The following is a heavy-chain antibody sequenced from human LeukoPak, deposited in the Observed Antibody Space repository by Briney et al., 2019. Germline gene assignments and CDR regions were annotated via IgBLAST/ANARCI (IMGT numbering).Heavy chain of an antibody. J-gene: IGHJ6*02. V-gene: IGHV3-20*04. CDR2: ISWNGGAT. Sequence: GGSLRLSCAASGFTLDDYGMSWARQAPGKGLEWVSGISWNGGATSYADSVKGRFTISRDNAKNSLYLQMNSLRAEDTALYYRAREYGYRDDYHGMDVWGQGTTVAVSS. D-gene: IGHD5-12*01. CDR1: GFTLDDYG. CDR3: AREYGYRDDYHGMDV.